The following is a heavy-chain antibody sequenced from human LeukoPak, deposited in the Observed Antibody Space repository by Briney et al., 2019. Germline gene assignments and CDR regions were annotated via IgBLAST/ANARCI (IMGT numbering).Heavy chain of an antibody. V-gene: IGHV1-18*01. CDR1: GYTFTSYG. CDR3: ARDWGYYYYFYYMDV. J-gene: IGHJ6*03. CDR2: ISAYNGNT. Sequence: ASVKVSCKASGYTFTSYGISWVRQAPGQGLEWMGWISAYNGNTNYAQKLQGRVTMTTDTSTSTAYMELRSLRSDDTAVYYCARDWGYYYYFYYMDVWGKGTTVTVSS. D-gene: IGHD7-27*01.